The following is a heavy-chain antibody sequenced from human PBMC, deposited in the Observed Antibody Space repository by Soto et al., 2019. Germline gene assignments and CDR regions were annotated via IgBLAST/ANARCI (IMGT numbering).Heavy chain of an antibody. Sequence: EVQLLESGGGLVQPGGSLRLSCAASGFTFSSIAMSWVRQAPGKGLEWVSAISGSGANTYYADSVMGRFTISGDTSKNTLYLQINRLRAEDTAIYYCAMTQRLGGGEQRGWGQGTLVTVSS. V-gene: IGHV3-23*01. CDR3: AMTQRLGGGEQRG. CDR2: ISGSGANT. J-gene: IGHJ4*02. CDR1: GFTFSSIA. D-gene: IGHD6-25*01.